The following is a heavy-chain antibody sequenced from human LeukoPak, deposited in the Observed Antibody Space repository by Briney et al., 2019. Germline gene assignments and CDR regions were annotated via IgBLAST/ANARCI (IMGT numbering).Heavy chain of an antibody. Sequence: SETLSLTCTGSGGSISRYYWSWIRQPPGKGLEWIGYIYYSGSNNYNPSLKSRVTISVDTSKNQFSLKLSSVTAADTAVYYCARAHPAAGTGAFDIWGQGTMVTVSS. J-gene: IGHJ3*02. CDR2: IYYSGSN. D-gene: IGHD6-13*01. CDR1: GGSISRYY. CDR3: ARAHPAAGTGAFDI. V-gene: IGHV4-59*01.